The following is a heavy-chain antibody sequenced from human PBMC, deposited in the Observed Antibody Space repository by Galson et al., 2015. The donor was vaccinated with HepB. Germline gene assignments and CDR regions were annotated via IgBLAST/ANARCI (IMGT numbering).Heavy chain of an antibody. D-gene: IGHD4-17*01. Sequence: CAISGDSVSSNSVAWNWIRKSPSRGLEGLGRTYYRSKWINDFALSVKSRITIETDTSMNQFSLQLNSVTPEDTAVYYCARGAYGIIDFWGQGTLVTVSS. CDR3: ARGAYGIIDF. V-gene: IGHV6-1*01. CDR2: TYYRSKWIN. J-gene: IGHJ4*02. CDR1: GDSVSSNSVA.